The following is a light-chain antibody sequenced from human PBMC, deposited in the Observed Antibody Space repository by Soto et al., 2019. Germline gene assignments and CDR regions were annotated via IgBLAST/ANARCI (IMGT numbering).Light chain of an antibody. V-gene: IGKV1-33*01. CDR3: QQGFSTPRT. J-gene: IGKJ2*01. CDR2: DAS. Sequence: DIQMTQSPSSLSASVGDRVTITCQASQDISNYLNWYQQKPGKAPKLLIYDASNLETGVPSRFSGSGSGTDFTFTISSLQPEDFATYFCQQGFSTPRTFGQGTTLEIK. CDR1: QDISNY.